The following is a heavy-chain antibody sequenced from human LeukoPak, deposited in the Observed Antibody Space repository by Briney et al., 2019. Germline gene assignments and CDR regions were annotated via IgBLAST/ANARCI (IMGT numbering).Heavy chain of an antibody. D-gene: IGHD6-19*01. Sequence: GGSLRLSCAASGFIFSSYRMTWVRQAPGKGLEWVSTIDGSSNYIYYADSVKGRFSISRDNAKNSLSLQMNSLRAEDTAVYYCASEIVVAGTFDYWGQGTLVTVSS. V-gene: IGHV3-21*01. CDR2: IDGSSNYI. CDR1: GFIFSSYR. CDR3: ASEIVVAGTFDY. J-gene: IGHJ4*02.